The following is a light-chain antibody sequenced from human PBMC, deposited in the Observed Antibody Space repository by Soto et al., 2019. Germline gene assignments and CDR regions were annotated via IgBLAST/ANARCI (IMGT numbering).Light chain of an antibody. V-gene: IGLV3-25*02. Sequence: SYELTQPPSVSVSPGQTARITCSGDALPKQYAYWYQQKPGQAPVLVIYKDSERPSGIPERSSGSSSGTTVTLTISGVQAEDEADYYCQSADSSGTYPDVFGTGTKLTVL. CDR1: ALPKQY. CDR3: QSADSSGTYPDV. CDR2: KDS. J-gene: IGLJ1*01.